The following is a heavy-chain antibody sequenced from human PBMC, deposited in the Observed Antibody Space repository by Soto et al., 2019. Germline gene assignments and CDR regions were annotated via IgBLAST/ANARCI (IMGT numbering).Heavy chain of an antibody. J-gene: IGHJ6*02. CDR2: ISYDGSNK. V-gene: IGHV3-30*18. Sequence: GGSLRLSCAASGFTFSSYGMHWVRQAPGKGLEWVAVISYDGSNKYYADSVKGRFTISRDNSKNTLYLQMNSLRAEDTAVYYCAKDKSPMDDYYYYGMDVWGQGTTVTVSS. CDR1: GFTFSSYG. D-gene: IGHD2-2*03. CDR3: AKDKSPMDDYYYYGMDV.